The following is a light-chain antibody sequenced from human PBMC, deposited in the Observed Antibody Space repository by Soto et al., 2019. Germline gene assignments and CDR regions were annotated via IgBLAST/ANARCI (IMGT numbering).Light chain of an antibody. V-gene: IGKV3-15*01. J-gene: IGKJ1*01. CDR2: GAS. CDR1: QSVSNN. Sequence: EIVMTQSPDTLSVSPGERATLSCRASQSVSNNLAWFQQKPGQAPRLLIYGASTRATGIPATFSGSGSGTEFTLTISSLQSEDFAVYYCQQYNDPPGTFGQGTKVDI. CDR3: QQYNDPPGT.